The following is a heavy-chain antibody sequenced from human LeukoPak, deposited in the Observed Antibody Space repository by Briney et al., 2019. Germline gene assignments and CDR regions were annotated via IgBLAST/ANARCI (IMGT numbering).Heavy chain of an antibody. Sequence: GGSLRLSCAASGFTFSDYYMSWIRQAPGKGLEWVSYIRSGGSPIYYAESVKGRFTISRDNAKNSLYLQMNSLRAEDTAVYYCARADYALEYWGQGTLVTVSS. CDR2: IRSGGSPI. J-gene: IGHJ4*02. D-gene: IGHD4-17*01. CDR1: GFTFSDYY. CDR3: ARADYALEY. V-gene: IGHV3-11*01.